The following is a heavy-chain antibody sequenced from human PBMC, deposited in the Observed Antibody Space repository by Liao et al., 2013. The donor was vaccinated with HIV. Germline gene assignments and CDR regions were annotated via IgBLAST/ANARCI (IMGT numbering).Heavy chain of an antibody. CDR1: GGSISSFY. Sequence: QVQVQESGPGLVKPSETLSLTCTVSGGSISSFYWSWIRQPAGKGLEWIGRIYISGSTNYNPSLKGRVTMSVDASKNQFSLRLSSVTAADTAVYYCARDIMCSSTTCYTNYYYYYMDVWGKGTTVTVSS. D-gene: IGHD2-2*02. CDR3: ARDIMCSSTTCYTNYYYYYMDV. J-gene: IGHJ6*03. CDR2: IYISGST. V-gene: IGHV4-4*07.